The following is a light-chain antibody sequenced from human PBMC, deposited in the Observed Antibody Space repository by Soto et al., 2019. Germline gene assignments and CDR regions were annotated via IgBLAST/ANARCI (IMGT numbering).Light chain of an antibody. CDR1: QSVLYSSNNKNY. CDR2: WAS. CDR3: QQYYSTPPYT. V-gene: IGKV4-1*01. J-gene: IGKJ2*01. Sequence: DIVMTQSPDSLAVSLGERATINCKSSQSVLYSSNNKNYLAWYQQKPGQPPKLLIYWASTRESGVPDQFSGSGSGTDYTLTINSLQPEDVAVYYCQQYYSTPPYTFGQGTKLEIK.